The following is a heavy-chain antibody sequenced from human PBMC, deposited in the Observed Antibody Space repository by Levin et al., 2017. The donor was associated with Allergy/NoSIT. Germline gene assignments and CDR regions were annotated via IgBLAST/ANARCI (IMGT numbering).Heavy chain of an antibody. CDR1: GYIFTGYG. Sequence: ASVKVSCKASGYIFTGYGVHWVRQTPGQGLEWMGWIDPNSGDTNYAQKFQGRVTMTRDTSIRTAYMEVSRLRSDDTAMYYCASDNRPYNWFDPWGQGTLVTVSS. CDR2: IDPNSGDT. V-gene: IGHV1-2*02. CDR3: ASDNRPYNWFDP. J-gene: IGHJ5*02.